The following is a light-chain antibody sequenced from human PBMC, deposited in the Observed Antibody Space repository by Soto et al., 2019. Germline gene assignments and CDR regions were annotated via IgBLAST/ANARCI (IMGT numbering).Light chain of an antibody. CDR3: QQLNTLPFT. CDR2: AAS. J-gene: IGKJ5*01. CDR1: QGISSY. Sequence: DIQMTQSPSSLSASVGDRVTITCRASQGISSYLNWYQQKPGKAPKLLIYAASSLQSGVPSRFSGSGSGTEFTLTISGLLPEDFATYHCQQLNTLPFTFGQGTRLEI. V-gene: IGKV1-9*01.